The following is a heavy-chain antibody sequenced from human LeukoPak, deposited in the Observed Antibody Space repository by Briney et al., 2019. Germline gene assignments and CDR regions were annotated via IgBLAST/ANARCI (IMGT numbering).Heavy chain of an antibody. CDR3: ARGVGRRVAYYYGMDV. Sequence: GGSLRLSCAASGFTVSSNYMSWVRQAPGKGLEWVSVIYSGGSTYYADSVKGRFTISRDDSKNTLYLQMNSLRAEDTAVYYCARGVGRRVAYYYGMDVWGQGTTVTVSS. V-gene: IGHV3-53*05. J-gene: IGHJ6*02. CDR1: GFTVSSNY. CDR2: IYSGGST. D-gene: IGHD2-15*01.